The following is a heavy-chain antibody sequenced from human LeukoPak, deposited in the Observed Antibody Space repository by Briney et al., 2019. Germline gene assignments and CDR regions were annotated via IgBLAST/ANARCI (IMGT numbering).Heavy chain of an antibody. Sequence: AGGSLRLSCAASGFTFSSYPMHWVRQAPGKGLEWVAVISYDGSNKYSADSVKGRFTISRDNSKNTLYLQMNSLRAEDTAVYYCARDIYSSSWSYYLDYWGQGTLVTVSS. CDR1: GFTFSSYP. CDR2: ISYDGSNK. J-gene: IGHJ4*02. CDR3: ARDIYSSSWSYYLDY. D-gene: IGHD6-13*01. V-gene: IGHV3-30-3*01.